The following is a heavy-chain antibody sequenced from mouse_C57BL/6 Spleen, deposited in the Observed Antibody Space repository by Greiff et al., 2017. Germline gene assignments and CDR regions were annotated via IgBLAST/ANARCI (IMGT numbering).Heavy chain of an antibody. J-gene: IGHJ4*01. V-gene: IGHV1-22*01. CDR2: INPNNGGT. D-gene: IGHD1-1*01. CDR3: ARDGITTVVARAMDY. Sequence: VQLQQSGPELVKPGASVKMSCKASGYTFTDYNMHWVKQSHGKSLEWIGYINPNNGGTSYNQKFKGKATLTVNKSSSTAYMELRSLTSEDSAVYYCARDGITTVVARAMDYWGQGTSVTVSS. CDR1: GYTFTDYN.